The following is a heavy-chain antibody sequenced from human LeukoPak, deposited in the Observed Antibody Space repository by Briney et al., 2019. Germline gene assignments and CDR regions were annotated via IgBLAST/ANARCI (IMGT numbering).Heavy chain of an antibody. CDR1: GFTFSSYG. D-gene: IGHD6-19*01. CDR3: ARVRYSSGWYVPYYFDY. CDR2: IWYDGSNK. V-gene: IGHV3-33*01. Sequence: GGSLRLSCAASGFTFSSYGMHWVRQAPGKGLEWVAVIWYDGSNKYYADSVKGRFTISRDNSKNTLYLQMNSLRAEDTAVYYCARVRYSSGWYVPYYFDYWGQGTLATVSS. J-gene: IGHJ4*02.